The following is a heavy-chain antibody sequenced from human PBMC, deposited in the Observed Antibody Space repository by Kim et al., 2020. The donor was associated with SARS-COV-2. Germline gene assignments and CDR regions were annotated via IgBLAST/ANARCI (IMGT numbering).Heavy chain of an antibody. CDR1: GFTVSSNY. J-gene: IGHJ6*02. CDR2: IYSGGST. D-gene: IGHD3-10*01. Sequence: GGSLRLSCAASGFTVSSNYMSWVRQAPGKGLEWVSVIYSGGSTYYADSVKGRFTISRHNSKNTLYLQMNSLRAEDTAVYYCARSDPYGSGKGMDVWGQGTTVTVSS. CDR3: ARSDPYGSGKGMDV. V-gene: IGHV3-53*04.